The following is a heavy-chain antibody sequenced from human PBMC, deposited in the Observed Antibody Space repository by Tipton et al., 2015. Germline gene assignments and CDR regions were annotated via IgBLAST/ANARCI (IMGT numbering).Heavy chain of an antibody. V-gene: IGHV3-11*01. CDR2: ISTNSRTV. CDR3: ARNSAYYFAMDV. Sequence: GSLRLSCAASGFIFTDYYMSWLRQAPGKGLEWLSYISTNSRTVYYIDSVKGRFTISRDNAKNSLYLQMNSLRAEDSAVYYCARNSAYYFAMDVWGQGTTVTVSS. D-gene: IGHD1-26*01. J-gene: IGHJ6*02. CDR1: GFIFTDYY.